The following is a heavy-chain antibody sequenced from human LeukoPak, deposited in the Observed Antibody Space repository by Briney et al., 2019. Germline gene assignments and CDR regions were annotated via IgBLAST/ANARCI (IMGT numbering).Heavy chain of an antibody. J-gene: IGHJ4*02. CDR3: ARDTYMITFVHYY. Sequence: PGGSLRLSCAASGFTFSSYAMHWVRQAPGKGLEWVAVISYDGSNKYYADSVKGRFTISRDNSKNTLYLQMNSLRAEDTAVYYCARDTYMITFVHYYWGQGTLVTVSS. D-gene: IGHD3-16*01. CDR1: GFTFSSYA. CDR2: ISYDGSNK. V-gene: IGHV3-30*04.